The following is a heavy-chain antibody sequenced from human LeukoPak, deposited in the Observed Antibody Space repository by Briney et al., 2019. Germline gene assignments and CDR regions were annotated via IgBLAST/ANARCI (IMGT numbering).Heavy chain of an antibody. CDR2: INHSGST. V-gene: IGHV4-34*01. CDR3: ARGRCYDFWSGYFYGVYFDY. Sequence: KTSETLSLTCAVYGGSFSGYYWSWIRQPPGKGLEWIGEINHSGSTNYNPSLKSRVTISVDTSKNQSSLKLSSVTAADTAVYYCARGRCYDFWSGYFYGVYFDYWGQGTLVTVSS. J-gene: IGHJ4*02. CDR1: GGSFSGYY. D-gene: IGHD3-3*01.